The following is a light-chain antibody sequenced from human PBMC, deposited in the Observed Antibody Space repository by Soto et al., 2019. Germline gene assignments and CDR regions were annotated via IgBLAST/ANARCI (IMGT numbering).Light chain of an antibody. Sequence: DVQMTQSPSSLSASVGDRVTITCRASQSINNWLAWYQQKPGKAPKFLIYDASTLETGVPSRFSGSASGTEFTLTISGLQPEDGASYYCQQYDTYPLTLGGGTKVDI. V-gene: IGKV1-5*01. CDR3: QQYDTYPLT. J-gene: IGKJ4*01. CDR1: QSINNW. CDR2: DAS.